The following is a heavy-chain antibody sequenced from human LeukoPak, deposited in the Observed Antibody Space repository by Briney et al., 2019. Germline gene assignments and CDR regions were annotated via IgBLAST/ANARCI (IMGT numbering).Heavy chain of an antibody. CDR3: TRQRGGFDY. V-gene: IGHV6-1*01. J-gene: IGHJ4*02. CDR2: TYYRSKWHN. D-gene: IGHD3-10*01. Sequence: SQTLSLTCAISGDSVSSDTVAWNWIRQSPSRGLEWLGRTYYRSKWHNDYAVSVKSRITINPDTSENQFSLQLTSVTPEDTAIYYYTRQRGGFDYWGQGTLVTVSS. CDR1: GDSVSSDTVA.